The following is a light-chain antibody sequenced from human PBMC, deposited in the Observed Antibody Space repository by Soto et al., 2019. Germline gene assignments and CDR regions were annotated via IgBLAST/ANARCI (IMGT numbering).Light chain of an antibody. Sequence: DIQMTQSPSTLSASVGDRVTITCRASQNVFTWLAWYQHRPGKAPKLLIYDASILESGVPSRFSGSGSGTEFTLTISSLQPDDFATYYCQQYNSYPLTFGGGTKVDIK. J-gene: IGKJ4*01. CDR3: QQYNSYPLT. CDR1: QNVFTW. CDR2: DAS. V-gene: IGKV1-5*01.